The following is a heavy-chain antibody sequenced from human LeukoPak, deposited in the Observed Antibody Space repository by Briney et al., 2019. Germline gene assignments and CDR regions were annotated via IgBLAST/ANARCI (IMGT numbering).Heavy chain of an antibody. Sequence: PGGSLRLSCAASGFTFSSYGMHWVRQAPGKGLEWVAVIWYDGSNKYYADSVKGRFTISRDNSKNTLYLQMNSLRAEDTAVYYCARCRSSPGRWSYYFDYWGQGTLVTVPS. J-gene: IGHJ4*02. D-gene: IGHD1-26*01. CDR3: ARCRSSPGRWSYYFDY. V-gene: IGHV3-33*01. CDR2: IWYDGSNK. CDR1: GFTFSSYG.